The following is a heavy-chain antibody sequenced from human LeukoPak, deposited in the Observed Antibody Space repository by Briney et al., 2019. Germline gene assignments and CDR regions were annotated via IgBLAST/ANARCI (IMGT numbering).Heavy chain of an antibody. CDR3: ATRDKEYSSSSVVDY. V-gene: IGHV1-69*05. Sequence: SVKVSCKASGGTFTSYAISWVRQAPGQGLEWMGWIIPIFGTANYAQKFQGRVTITTDESTSTAYMELSSLRSEDTAVYYCATRDKEYSSSSVVDYWGQGTLVTVSS. J-gene: IGHJ4*02. D-gene: IGHD6-6*01. CDR1: GGTFTSYA. CDR2: IIPIFGTA.